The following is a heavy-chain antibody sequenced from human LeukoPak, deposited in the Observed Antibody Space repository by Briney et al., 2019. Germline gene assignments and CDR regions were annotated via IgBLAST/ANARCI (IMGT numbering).Heavy chain of an antibody. D-gene: IGHD3-22*01. CDR1: GYTFTSYY. CDR2: INPSGGST. CDR3: ARDLDSSGYYYLGSLGFDY. V-gene: IGHV1-46*01. Sequence: ASVKVSCKASGYTFTSYYMHWVRQAPGQGLEWMGIINPSGGSTSYAQKFQGRVTMTRDMSTSTVYMELSSLRSEDTAVYYCARDLDSSGYYYLGSLGFDYWGQGTLVTVSS. J-gene: IGHJ4*02.